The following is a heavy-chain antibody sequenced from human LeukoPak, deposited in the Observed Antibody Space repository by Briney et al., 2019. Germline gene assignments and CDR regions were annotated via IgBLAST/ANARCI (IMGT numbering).Heavy chain of an antibody. J-gene: IGHJ3*02. D-gene: IGHD3-22*01. CDR1: GFTFDDMG. CDR2: INWNGGST. CDR3: ARDAIVEDNAFDI. Sequence: GGSLSPSGAASGFTFDDMGWSWVGQAQGKGLKWVSGINWNGGSTGYADSVKGRFTISRDNAKNSLYLQMNSLRAEDTALYYCARDAIVEDNAFDIWGQGTMVTVSS. V-gene: IGHV3-20*04.